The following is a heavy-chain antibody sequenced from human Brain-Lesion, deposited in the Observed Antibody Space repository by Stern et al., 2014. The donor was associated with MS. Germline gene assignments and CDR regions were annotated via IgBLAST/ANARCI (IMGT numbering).Heavy chain of an antibody. D-gene: IGHD1-26*01. V-gene: IGHV5-51*03. CDR1: GYSFTSYW. CDR2: IYPGDSDT. Sequence: EVQLVESGAEVKKPGESLKISCKGSGYSFTSYWIGWVRQMPGKGLEGMGVIYPGDSDTRYRPSFPGQVTISPDKAISTPYLQWSSLKASDTAMYYCARRPSGSYHATWDYWGQGTLVTVSS. CDR3: ARRPSGSYHATWDY. J-gene: IGHJ4*02.